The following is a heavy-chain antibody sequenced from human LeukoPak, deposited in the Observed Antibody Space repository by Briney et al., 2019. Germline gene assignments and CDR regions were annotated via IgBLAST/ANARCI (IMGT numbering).Heavy chain of an antibody. J-gene: IGHJ4*02. V-gene: IGHV4-59*01. CDR1: GVSISSYY. Sequence: PSETLSLTCTVSGVSISSYYWSWIRQPPAKGLEWIGYIYYSGSTNYDPSLKSRVTISIDTSKNQFSLKLSSLTAADTAVYYCAREGRDGSDYWGQGTLVTVSS. CDR2: IYYSGST. CDR3: AREGRDGSDY. D-gene: IGHD5-24*01.